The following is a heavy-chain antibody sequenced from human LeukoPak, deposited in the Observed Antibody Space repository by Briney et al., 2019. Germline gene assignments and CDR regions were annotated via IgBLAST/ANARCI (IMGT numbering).Heavy chain of an antibody. J-gene: IGHJ4*02. Sequence: GGSLRLSCAASEFSVGSNYMTWVRQAPGKGLEWVSLIYSGGSTYYADSVKGRFTISRDNPKNTLYLQMSSLRAEDTAVYYCATLRKSLWIPEFDFWGQGTLVTVSS. CDR3: ATLRKSLWIPEFDF. D-gene: IGHD1-1*01. CDR2: IYSGGST. V-gene: IGHV3-53*01. CDR1: EFSVGSNY.